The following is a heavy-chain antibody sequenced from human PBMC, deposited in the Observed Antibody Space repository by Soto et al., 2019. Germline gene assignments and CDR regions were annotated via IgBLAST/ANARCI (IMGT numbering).Heavy chain of an antibody. Sequence: SETLSLTCAVYGGSFSGYYWSWIRQPPGKGLEWIGEINHSGSTNYNPSLKSRVTISVDTSKNQFSLKLSSVTAADTAVYYCARGWQQWNFDYWGQGTLVTVSS. CDR2: INHSGST. D-gene: IGHD6-19*01. V-gene: IGHV4-34*01. CDR3: ARGWQQWNFDY. CDR1: GGSFSGYY. J-gene: IGHJ4*02.